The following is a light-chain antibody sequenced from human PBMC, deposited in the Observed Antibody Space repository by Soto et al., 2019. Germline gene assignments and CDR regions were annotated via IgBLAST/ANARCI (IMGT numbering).Light chain of an antibody. J-gene: IGKJ4*01. Sequence: DIQMTQSPSSLSASIGDRVTITCLASESIDSYLNWYQHIPGKAPKLLLYGASSLQSGVPSRFSGSGSGTDFTLTISRLLPEDFATYFCQQSHSAPLSFGGGTKGGIK. V-gene: IGKV1-39*01. CDR3: QQSHSAPLS. CDR2: GAS. CDR1: ESIDSY.